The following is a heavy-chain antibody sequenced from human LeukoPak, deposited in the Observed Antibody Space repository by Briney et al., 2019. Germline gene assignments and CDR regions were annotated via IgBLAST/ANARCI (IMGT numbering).Heavy chain of an antibody. CDR1: GYTFTGYY. CDR3: ARCDGSSRETYYYYYMDV. D-gene: IGHD1-26*01. J-gene: IGHJ6*03. Sequence: ASVKVSCKASGYTFTGYYMHWVRQAPGQGLEWMGWINPNSGGTNYAQKFQGRVTMTRDTSISTAYMELSRLRSDDTAVYYCARCDGSSRETYYYYYMDVWGKGTTVTVSS. V-gene: IGHV1-2*02. CDR2: INPNSGGT.